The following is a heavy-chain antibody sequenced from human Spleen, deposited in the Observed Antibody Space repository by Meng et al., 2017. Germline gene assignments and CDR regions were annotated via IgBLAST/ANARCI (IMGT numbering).Heavy chain of an antibody. CDR3: ARRIITRDSLDF. D-gene: IGHD2-2*01. Sequence: SGSTLVKPTETRTLTCTVSGFSLSNVRRGVTWIRQPPGKGLEWLAHIFSNDEKSYNTSLKSRLTISKDTSKSQVVHTMTNMDPVDTATYYCARRIITRDSLDFWGHGTPVT. CDR1: GFSLSNVRRG. J-gene: IGHJ6*01. V-gene: IGHV2-26*01. CDR2: IFSNDEK.